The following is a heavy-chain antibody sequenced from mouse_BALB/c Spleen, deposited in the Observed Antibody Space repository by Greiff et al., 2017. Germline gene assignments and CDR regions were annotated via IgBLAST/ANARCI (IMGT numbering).Heavy chain of an antibody. D-gene: IGHD2-1*01. CDR3: ARDGNYPWFAY. J-gene: IGHJ3*01. Sequence: QVQLKQSGPGLVQPSQSLSITCTVSGFSLTSYGVHWVRQSPGKGLEWLGVIWSGGSTDYNAAFISRLSISKDNSKSQVFFKMNSLQADDTAIYYCARDGNYPWFAYWGQGTLVTVSA. CDR2: IWSGGST. V-gene: IGHV2-4-1*01. CDR1: GFSLTSYG.